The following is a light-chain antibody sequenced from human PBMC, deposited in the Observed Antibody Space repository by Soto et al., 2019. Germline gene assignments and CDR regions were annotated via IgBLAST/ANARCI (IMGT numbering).Light chain of an antibody. J-gene: IGKJ1*01. CDR1: QSVGRN. CDR3: QQYNNWPTLT. V-gene: IGKV3-15*01. CDR2: GAS. Sequence: EILMTQSPATLSVSPWERATLSCRASQSVGRNLAWYQQKPGQAPRLLIFGASNRATGIPAMFSGSGSGTEFTLTISSLQSEDFAVYYCQQYNNWPTLTFGQGTKVEIK.